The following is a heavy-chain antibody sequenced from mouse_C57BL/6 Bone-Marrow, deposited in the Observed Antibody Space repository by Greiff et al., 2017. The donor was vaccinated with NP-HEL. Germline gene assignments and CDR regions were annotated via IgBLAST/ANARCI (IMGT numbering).Heavy chain of an antibody. CDR1: GYSFTSYY. Sequence: QVHVKQSGPELVKPGASVKISCKASGYSFTSYYIHWVKQRPGQGLEWIGWIYPGSGNTKYNEKFKGKATLTADTSSSTAYMQLSSLTSEDSAVYYCAREPYDGYYLYFDYWGQGTTLTVSS. CDR3: AREPYDGYYLYFDY. CDR2: IYPGSGNT. J-gene: IGHJ2*01. V-gene: IGHV1-66*01. D-gene: IGHD2-3*01.